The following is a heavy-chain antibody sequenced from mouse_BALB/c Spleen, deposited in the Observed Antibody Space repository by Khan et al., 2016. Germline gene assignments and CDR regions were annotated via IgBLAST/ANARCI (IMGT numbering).Heavy chain of an antibody. V-gene: IGHV9-2-1*01. D-gene: IGHD1-1*01. CDR2: INTETGEP. Sequence: QIQLVQSGPELKKPGETVKISCKASGYTFTDYSMHWVKQAPGKGLKWMGWINTETGEPTYADDFKGRFAFSLETSVSTAYLQINNLKNEDTATYFCARSRGSSYDYYAMDYWGQGTSVTVSS. CDR1: GYTFTDYS. J-gene: IGHJ4*01. CDR3: ARSRGSSYDYYAMDY.